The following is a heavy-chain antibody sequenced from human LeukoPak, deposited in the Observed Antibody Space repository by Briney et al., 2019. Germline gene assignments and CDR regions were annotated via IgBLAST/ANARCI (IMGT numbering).Heavy chain of an antibody. CDR2: ISSSSSYI. CDR1: GFTFSSYA. J-gene: IGHJ6*02. CDR3: ARDVYCSGGSCPRGYYYYGMDV. Sequence: PGGSLRLSCAASGFTFSSYAMSWVRQAPGKGLEWVSSISSSSSYIYYADSVKGRFTISRDNAKNSLYLQMNSLRAEDTAVYYCARDVYCSGGSCPRGYYYYGMDVWGQGTTVTVSS. D-gene: IGHD2-15*01. V-gene: IGHV3-21*04.